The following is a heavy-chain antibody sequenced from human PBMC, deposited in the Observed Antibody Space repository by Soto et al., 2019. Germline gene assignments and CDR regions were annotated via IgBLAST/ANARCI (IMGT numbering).Heavy chain of an antibody. D-gene: IGHD6-6*01. CDR3: AGELSNSPEYFDF. Sequence: QVQLQESGPGLVKPSQTLSLTCTVSGGSISSDYYYWSWIRQPPGKGLEWIGYIYYSGRTAYSPSLKSRIIISIDTSKNQFSLSLNSLNAADTAVYYCAGELSNSPEYFDFWGLGTLVTVSS. CDR2: IYYSGRT. J-gene: IGHJ4*02. CDR1: GGSISSDYYY. V-gene: IGHV4-30-4*01.